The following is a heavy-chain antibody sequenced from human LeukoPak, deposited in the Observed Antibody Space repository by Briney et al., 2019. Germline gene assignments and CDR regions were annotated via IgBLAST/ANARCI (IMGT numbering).Heavy chain of an antibody. CDR1: GYAFGGYY. J-gene: IGHJ5*02. CDR3: ARSKLGAVAAKFDT. Sequence: GASVKVSCKASGYAFGGYYIHWVRQAPGQGPEWMGWISPNNGGTNYAQKFQGWVTMTRDTSISTAYMELSRLTSNVTAVYYCARSKLGAVAAKFDTWGQGTLVTVSS. D-gene: IGHD3-16*01. V-gene: IGHV1-2*04. CDR2: ISPNNGGT.